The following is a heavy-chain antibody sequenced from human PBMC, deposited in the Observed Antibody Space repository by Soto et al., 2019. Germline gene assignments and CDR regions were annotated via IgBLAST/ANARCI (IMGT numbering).Heavy chain of an antibody. CDR3: ARGGRIYYYYGMDV. CDR1: GFTFDDYA. CDR2: ISWNSGSI. V-gene: IGHV3-9*01. Sequence: GGSLRLSCAASGFTFDDYAMHWVRQAPGKGLEWVSGISWNSGSIGYADSVKGRFTISRDNAKNSLYLQMNSLRAGDTAVYYCARGGRIYYYYGMDVWGQGTTVTVSS. D-gene: IGHD3-16*01. J-gene: IGHJ6*02.